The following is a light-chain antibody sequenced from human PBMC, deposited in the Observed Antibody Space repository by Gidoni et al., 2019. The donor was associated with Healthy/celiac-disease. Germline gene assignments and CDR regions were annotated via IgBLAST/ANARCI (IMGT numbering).Light chain of an antibody. CDR2: SNH. V-gene: IGLV1-44*01. CDR1: SSNIGSNT. CDR3: AAWDDSLNGSYV. J-gene: IGLJ1*01. Sequence: QSVLTQPPSASGTPGQRVTISCSGSSSNIGSNTGNWYQQLPGTAPKLLIYSNHQRPSGFPDRFSGSKSGTSASLAISGLQSEDEADYYCAAWDDSLNGSYVFGTGTKVTVL.